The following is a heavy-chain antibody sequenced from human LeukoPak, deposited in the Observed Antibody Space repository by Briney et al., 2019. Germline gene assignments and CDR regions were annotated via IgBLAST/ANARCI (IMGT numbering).Heavy chain of an antibody. V-gene: IGHV4-4*07. CDR3: ARQEGGIVGPY. CDR1: GGSINSYY. J-gene: IGHJ4*02. CDR2: IYTGGST. D-gene: IGHD1-26*01. Sequence: SETLSLTCTVSGGSINSYYWTWIRQPAGKGLEWIGRIYTGGSTNYNPSLESRVTMSVDTSKNQFSLKLNSVTAADTAVYYCARQEGGIVGPYWGQGTLVTVSS.